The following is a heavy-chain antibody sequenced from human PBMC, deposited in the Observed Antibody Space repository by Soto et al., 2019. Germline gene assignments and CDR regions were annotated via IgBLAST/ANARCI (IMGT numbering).Heavy chain of an antibody. CDR1: GYTFTGYY. CDR3: ATARYYVISDVMNV. D-gene: IGHD3-22*01. Sequence: QVQLVQSGADVKTPGASVRVSCKASGYTFTGYYVHWVREAPGQGLEWLGWIKPETGGTSYAQKFQGRVTLSRDTSINTAYMELSRLRFDDAAVYVCATARYYVISDVMNVWGEGTTVTVSS. CDR2: IKPETGGT. J-gene: IGHJ6*02. V-gene: IGHV1-2*02.